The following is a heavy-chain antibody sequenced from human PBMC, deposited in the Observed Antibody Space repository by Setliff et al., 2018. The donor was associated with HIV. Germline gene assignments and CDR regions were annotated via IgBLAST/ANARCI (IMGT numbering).Heavy chain of an antibody. CDR3: ARQGPLWFGEPPGV. Sequence: GGSLRLSCAASGYTFSSYWMAWVRQCPGKGLEWVANIQQHGSEIHYVASVEGRFTISRDNAKNSLYLQMNSLRAEDTAVYYCARQGPLWFGEPPGVWGKGTTVTVSS. D-gene: IGHD3-10*01. J-gene: IGHJ6*04. CDR1: GYTFSSYW. V-gene: IGHV3-7*05. CDR2: IQQHGSEI.